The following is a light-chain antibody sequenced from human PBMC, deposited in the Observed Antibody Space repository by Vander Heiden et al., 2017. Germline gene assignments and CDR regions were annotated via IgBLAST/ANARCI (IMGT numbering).Light chain of an antibody. V-gene: IGKV1-6*01. CDR1: QGIRND. CDR3: RQDDNYPRT. CDR2: AAS. Sequence: AIQMTQSPSSLSASVGDRVTITCRASQGIRNDLGWYQQKPGKAPKLLIYAASSLQSGVPSRFSGSGSGTDFTLTISSLQPEDFATSYCRQDDNYPRTYGQGTKVEIK. J-gene: IGKJ1*01.